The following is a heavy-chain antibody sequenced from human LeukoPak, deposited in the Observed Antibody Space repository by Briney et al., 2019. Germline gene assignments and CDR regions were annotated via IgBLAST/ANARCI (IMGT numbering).Heavy chain of an antibody. V-gene: IGHV4-59*01. CDR3: VRGPYGASISKWFDP. D-gene: IGHD4/OR15-4a*01. CDR2: IYYSGDT. Sequence: SETLSLTCTVSRGSISGYSWSWIRQSPGGGLEWIGYIYYSGDTAYNPSLRSRVTLSVDTSKNQFSLQLRSVTTADTAVYYCVRGPYGASISKWFDPRGQGTLVTVSS. J-gene: IGHJ5*02. CDR1: RGSISGYS.